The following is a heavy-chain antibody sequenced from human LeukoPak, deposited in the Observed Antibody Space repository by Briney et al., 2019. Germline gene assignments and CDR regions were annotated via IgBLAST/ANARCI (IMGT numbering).Heavy chain of an antibody. J-gene: IGHJ6*03. CDR2: FNPNRAGT. CDR1: GYTFTRYY. CDR3: ARRCHCSGGSCYSGWGYYYYYMDV. Sequence: ASVKLSCKASGYTFTRYYMHWVRQAPGQGLEGLGWFNPNRAGTNYPQKFQGRVTMTSDTYIRTAYVELKRLSSGDTAVYYCARRCHCSGGSCYSGWGYYYYYMDVWGKGTTVTISS. V-gene: IGHV1-2*02. D-gene: IGHD2-15*01.